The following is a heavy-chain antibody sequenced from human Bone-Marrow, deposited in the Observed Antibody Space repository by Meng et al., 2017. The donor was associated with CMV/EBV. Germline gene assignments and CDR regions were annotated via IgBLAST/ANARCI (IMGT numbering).Heavy chain of an antibody. D-gene: IGHD5-12*01. Sequence: SVKVSCKASGYTFTSYGISWVRQVPGQGLEWMGGILPILDTTNYAQKFQGRVTITTDESTSTTYMELSSLRSEDTAVYYCARDKEDSGYSNWFDPWGQGTLVTVSS. V-gene: IGHV1-69*05. CDR2: ILPILDTT. J-gene: IGHJ5*02. CDR1: GYTFTSYG. CDR3: ARDKEDSGYSNWFDP.